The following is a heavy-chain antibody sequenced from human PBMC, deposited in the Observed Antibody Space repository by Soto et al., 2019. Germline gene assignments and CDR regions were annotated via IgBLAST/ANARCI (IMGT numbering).Heavy chain of an antibody. D-gene: IGHD3-22*01. CDR1: GGSFSGYC. Sequence: SETLSFTCAVYGGSFSGYCWGWIRQPPGKGLEWIGEINHSGSTNYNPSLKSRVTISVDTSKNQFSLKLSSVTAADTAVYYCARATHYYDSSGTPGRVYGMDVWGQGTTVTVSS. J-gene: IGHJ6*02. CDR2: INHSGST. V-gene: IGHV4-34*01. CDR3: ARATHYYDSSGTPGRVYGMDV.